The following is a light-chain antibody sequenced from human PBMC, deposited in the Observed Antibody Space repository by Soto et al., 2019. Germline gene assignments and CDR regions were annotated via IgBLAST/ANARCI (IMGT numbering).Light chain of an antibody. CDR1: TSNIGSNY. J-gene: IGLJ2*01. Sequence: QSVLTQPPSVCAAPGQKVTISCSGSTSNIGSNYVSWYQQLPGTAPKLLIYDNNNRPSGIPDRFSGSKSGTSATLGITGLQTGDEAEYYCGTWDSSLSGGVFGGGTKVTVL. V-gene: IGLV1-51*01. CDR3: GTWDSSLSGGV. CDR2: DNN.